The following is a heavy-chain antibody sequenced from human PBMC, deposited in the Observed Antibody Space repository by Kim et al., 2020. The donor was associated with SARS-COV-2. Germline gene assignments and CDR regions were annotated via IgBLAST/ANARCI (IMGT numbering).Heavy chain of an antibody. Sequence: TYYADSVKSRFTISRDNSKNTLYLQMNSLRVEDTAVYYCGRIMSGTYDDYWGQGTLVTVSS. CDR2: T. D-gene: IGHD1-26*01. J-gene: IGHJ4*02. CDR3: GRIMSGTYDDY. V-gene: IGHV3-66*02.